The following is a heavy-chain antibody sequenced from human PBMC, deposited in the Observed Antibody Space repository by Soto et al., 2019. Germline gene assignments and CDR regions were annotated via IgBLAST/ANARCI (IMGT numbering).Heavy chain of an antibody. D-gene: IGHD3-22*01. CDR1: GFTFSSYG. Sequence: PWGSLRLSCAASGFTFSSYGMHWVRQAPGKGLEWVAVISYDGSNKHYADSVKGRFTISRDNSKNTPYLQMNSLRAEDTAVYYCAKGGYYDSSGYYYHTDYWGQGTLVTV. J-gene: IGHJ4*02. CDR2: ISYDGSNK. V-gene: IGHV3-30*18. CDR3: AKGGYYDSSGYYYHTDY.